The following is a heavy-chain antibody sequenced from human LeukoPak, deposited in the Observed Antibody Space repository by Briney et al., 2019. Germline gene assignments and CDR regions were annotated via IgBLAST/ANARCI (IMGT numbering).Heavy chain of an antibody. CDR2: ISSSGSAI. V-gene: IGHV3-11*01. J-gene: IGHJ6*03. CDR1: GFTFSDYY. CDR3: ARDGRVPAAMTYYYYYYMDV. Sequence: PGGSLRLSCAASGFTFSDYYMSWIRQAPGKGLEWVSYISSSGSAIYHADSVKGRFTISRDNAKNSLYLQMNSLRPEDTAVYYCARDGRVPAAMTYYYYYYMDVWGKGTTVTVSS. D-gene: IGHD2-2*01.